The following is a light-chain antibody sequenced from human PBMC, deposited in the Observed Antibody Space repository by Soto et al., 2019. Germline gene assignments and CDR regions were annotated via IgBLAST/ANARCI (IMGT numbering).Light chain of an antibody. J-gene: IGLJ3*02. V-gene: IGLV2-8*01. CDR3: SSFASSNTWV. CDR1: STNVGAYNY. CDR2: EVT. Sequence: QYALTQPPSASGSPGQSVTISCTGTSTNVGAYNYVSWYQQHAGKAPKLVIYEVTKRPSGVPDRFSGSKSANTGSLTVSGLQAEDEADYYCSSFASSNTWVFGGGTQLTVL.